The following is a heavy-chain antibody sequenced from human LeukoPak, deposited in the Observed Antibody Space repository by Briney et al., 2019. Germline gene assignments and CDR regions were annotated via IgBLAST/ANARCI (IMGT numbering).Heavy chain of an antibody. CDR2: ISHGGGKE. CDR1: GFPLHDHD. J-gene: IGHJ4*02. D-gene: IGHD5-24*01. Sequence: GGSLRLSCAASGFPLHDHDMYWVRQTPGKGLEWVALISHGGGKEHYAESVKGRFTISRDNSRNTVYLQMSSLRSDDTAIYYCAKTLDGFWPQFDFWGQGTLLTVSS. CDR3: AKTLDGFWPQFDF. V-gene: IGHV3-30*18.